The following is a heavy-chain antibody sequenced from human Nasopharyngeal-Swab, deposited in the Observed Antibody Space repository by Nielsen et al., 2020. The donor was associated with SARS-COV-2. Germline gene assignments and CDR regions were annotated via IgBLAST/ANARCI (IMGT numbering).Heavy chain of an antibody. J-gene: IGHJ5*02. CDR1: GFTFSSYA. CDR3: ARDGGSSWYYWFDP. V-gene: IGHV3-23*01. CDR2: ISVNGAST. D-gene: IGHD6-13*01. Sequence: GESLKISCAASGFTFSSYAMTWVRQAPGKGLEWVSSISVNGASTYYAGSVKGRFTISRDNSRNTLYLQLNSLRAEDTAIYYCARDGGSSWYYWFDPWGQGTLVTVSS.